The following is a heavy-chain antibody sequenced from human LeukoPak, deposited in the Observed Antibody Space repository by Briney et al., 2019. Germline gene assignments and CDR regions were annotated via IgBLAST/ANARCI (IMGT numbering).Heavy chain of an antibody. CDR2: INSDGSST. Sequence: GGSLRLSRAASGFTFSSYWMHWVRQAPGKGLVWVSRINSDGSSTSYADSVKGRFTISRDNAKNTLYLQMNSLRAEDTAVYYCARVDYYDSSGYYMDAFDIWGQGTMVTVSS. V-gene: IGHV3-74*01. CDR3: ARVDYYDSSGYYMDAFDI. J-gene: IGHJ3*02. D-gene: IGHD3-22*01. CDR1: GFTFSSYW.